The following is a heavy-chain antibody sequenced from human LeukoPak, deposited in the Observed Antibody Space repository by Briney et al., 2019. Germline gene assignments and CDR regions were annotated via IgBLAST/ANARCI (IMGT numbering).Heavy chain of an antibody. V-gene: IGHV1-2*04. CDR1: GYTFTGYY. Sequence: ASVKVSCKASGYTFTGYYMHWVRQAPGQGLEWMGWINPNSGGTNYAQKFQGWVTMTRDMSISTAYMELSRLRSDDTAVYYCARGVGYYDSSGYRLLDYWGQGTLVTVSS. CDR2: INPNSGGT. D-gene: IGHD3-22*01. CDR3: ARGVGYYDSSGYRLLDY. J-gene: IGHJ4*02.